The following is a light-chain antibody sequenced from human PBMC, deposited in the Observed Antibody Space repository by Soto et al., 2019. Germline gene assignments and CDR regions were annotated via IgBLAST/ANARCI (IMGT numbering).Light chain of an antibody. Sequence: QSALTQPASVSGSPGQSITISCTGTSSDVGSYNLVSWYQHHPGKAPKLMIYEGSKRPSGVSNRFSGSKSGNTASLTISGLQAEDEADYYCCSYAGSEVFGGGTKVTVL. V-gene: IGLV2-23*01. CDR1: SSDVGSYNL. J-gene: IGLJ2*01. CDR3: CSYAGSEV. CDR2: EGS.